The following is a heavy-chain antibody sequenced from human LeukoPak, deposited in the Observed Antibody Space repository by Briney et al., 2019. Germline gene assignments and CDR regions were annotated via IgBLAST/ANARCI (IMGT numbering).Heavy chain of an antibody. V-gene: IGHV4-34*01. J-gene: IGHJ6*02. CDR2: INHSGST. CDR3: ARGRYDFWSGYQAYYGMDV. D-gene: IGHD3-3*01. Sequence: PGGSLRLSCAASGFTFSSYSMNWIRQPPGKGLEWIGEINHSGSTNYNPSLKSRVTISVDTPKNQFSLKLSSVTAADTAVYYCARGRYDFWSGYQAYYGMDVWGQGTTVTVSS. CDR1: GFTFSSYS.